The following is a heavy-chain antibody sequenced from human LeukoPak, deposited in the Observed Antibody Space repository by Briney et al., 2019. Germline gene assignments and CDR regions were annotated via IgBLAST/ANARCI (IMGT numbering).Heavy chain of an antibody. CDR2: ITSGFTP. Sequence: PGGSLRLSCAASGLTFSNYAMSWFRQAPGKGLEWVSGITSGFTPLYADSVKGRFTISRDNSKSTLHLQMNSLRAEDTAVYYCAKDYSDSRVGDVFLEYWGQGTLVTVSS. J-gene: IGHJ4*02. CDR3: AKDYSDSRVGDVFLEY. D-gene: IGHD1-26*01. CDR1: GLTFSNYA. V-gene: IGHV3-23*01.